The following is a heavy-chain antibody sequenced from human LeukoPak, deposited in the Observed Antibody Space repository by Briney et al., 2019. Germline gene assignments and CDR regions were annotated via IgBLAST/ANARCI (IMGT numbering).Heavy chain of an antibody. CDR2: ISSSGSTI. J-gene: IGHJ4*02. D-gene: IGHD3-16*02. Sequence: GGSLRLSCAASGFTFSSYEMNWVRQAPGKGLEWVSYISSSGSTIYYADSVKGRFTISRDNAKKSLYLQMNSLRAEDTAVYYCARSSYDYVWGSYRGWGYYFDYWGQGTLVTVSS. CDR1: GFTFSSYE. CDR3: ARSSYDYVWGSYRGWGYYFDY. V-gene: IGHV3-48*03.